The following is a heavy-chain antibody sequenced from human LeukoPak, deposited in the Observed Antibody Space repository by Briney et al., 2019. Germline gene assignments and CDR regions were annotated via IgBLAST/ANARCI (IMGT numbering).Heavy chain of an antibody. CDR1: GGTFSSYS. V-gene: IGHV1-8*03. D-gene: IGHD3-10*01. J-gene: IGHJ6*03. Sequence: ASVKVSCKASGGTFSSYSINWVRQATGQGLEWMGWMNPNSGNTGYAQKFQGRVTITRNTSISTAYMELSSLRSEDTAVYYCARGGRFYYGSGSYLYYYYMDVWGKGTTVTVSS. CDR3: ARGGRFYYGSGSYLYYYYMDV. CDR2: MNPNSGNT.